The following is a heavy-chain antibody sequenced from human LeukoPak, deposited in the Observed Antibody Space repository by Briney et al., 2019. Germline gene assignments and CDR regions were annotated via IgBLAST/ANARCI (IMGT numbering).Heavy chain of an antibody. V-gene: IGHV4-39*01. CDR1: GVSISGSSHY. D-gene: IGHD1-7*01. CDR3: ARRNYPYYYDF. J-gene: IGHJ4*02. Sequence: ASETPSLTCTVSGVSISGSSHYWGWIRQPPGKGLEWIGSIYYSGSTNYNPSLKSRVTISVDTSKNQFSLKLSSVTAADTAVYYCARRNYPYYYDFWGPGILVTVSS. CDR2: IYYSGST.